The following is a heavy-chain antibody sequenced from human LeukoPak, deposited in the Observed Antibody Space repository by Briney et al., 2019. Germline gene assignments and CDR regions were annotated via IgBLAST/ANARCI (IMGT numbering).Heavy chain of an antibody. V-gene: IGHV3-7*01. CDR2: IKQDGSEK. J-gene: IGHJ4*02. CDR1: GFTFSSYW. D-gene: IGHD5-12*01. CDR3: ARGGSGYDFDY. Sequence: TGGSLRLSCAASGFTFSSYWMSWVRQAPGKGLEWVANIKQDGSEKYYVDSVKGRFTISRDNAKNSLYLQMNSLRAEDAAVYYCARGGSGYDFDYWGQGTLVTVSS.